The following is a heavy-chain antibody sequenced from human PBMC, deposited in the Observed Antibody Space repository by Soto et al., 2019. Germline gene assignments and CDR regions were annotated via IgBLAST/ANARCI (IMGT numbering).Heavy chain of an antibody. CDR3: AKDRDYIWGSYRRHAFDI. CDR2: ISGSGGST. CDR1: GFTFSSYA. V-gene: IGHV3-23*01. J-gene: IGHJ3*02. D-gene: IGHD3-16*02. Sequence: PGGSLRLSCAASGFTFSSYAMSWVRQAPGKGLEWVSAISGSGGSTYYADSVKGRFTISRDNSKNTLYLQMNSLRAEDTAVYYCAKDRDYIWGSYRRHAFDIWGQGTMVTVS.